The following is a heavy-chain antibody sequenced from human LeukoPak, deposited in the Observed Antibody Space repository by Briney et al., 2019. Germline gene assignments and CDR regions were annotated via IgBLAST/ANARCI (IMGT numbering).Heavy chain of an antibody. J-gene: IGHJ4*02. CDR2: INTDGSST. Sequence: GGSLRLSCAASGFTVSSTYMSWVRQAPGKGLVWVSRINTDGSSTSYADSVKGRFTISRDNAKNTLYLQMNSLRAEDTAVYYCARVSSSSWWALDYWGQGTLVTVSS. D-gene: IGHD6-13*01. V-gene: IGHV3-74*01. CDR1: GFTVSSTY. CDR3: ARVSSSSWWALDY.